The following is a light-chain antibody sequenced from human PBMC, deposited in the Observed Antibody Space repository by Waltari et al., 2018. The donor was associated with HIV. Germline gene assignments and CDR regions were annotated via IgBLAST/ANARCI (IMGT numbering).Light chain of an antibody. CDR2: DVT. J-gene: IGLJ1*01. Sequence: SALTQPRSVSGSPGQSVTISCTGTSSDVGGYTFVSWYQHHPGKAPKLVISDVTKRPAGLPERFYGSKCVHKDHLTNSGLQAEEEAEYYCCSYSSSGTRYVFGTGSELTVL. V-gene: IGLV2-11*01. CDR3: CSYSSSGTRYV. CDR1: SSDVGGYTF.